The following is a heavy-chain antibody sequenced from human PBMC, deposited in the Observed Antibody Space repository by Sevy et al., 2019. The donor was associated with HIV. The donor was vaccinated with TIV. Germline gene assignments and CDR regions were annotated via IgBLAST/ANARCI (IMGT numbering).Heavy chain of an antibody. CDR1: GYSFTSYW. V-gene: IGHV5-10-1*01. CDR3: ARGLYYDFWSGYSNGAFDI. D-gene: IGHD3-3*01. CDR2: VDPSDSYT. J-gene: IGHJ3*02. Sequence: GESLKISCKGSGYSFTSYWISWVRQMPGKGLEWMGRVDPSDSYTNYSPSFQGHVTISADKSISTAYLQWSSLKASDTAMYYCARGLYYDFWSGYSNGAFDIWGQGTMVTVSS.